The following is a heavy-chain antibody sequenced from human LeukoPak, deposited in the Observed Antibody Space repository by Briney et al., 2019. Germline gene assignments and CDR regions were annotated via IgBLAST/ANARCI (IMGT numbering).Heavy chain of an antibody. CDR2: ISYDGSNK. V-gene: IGHV3-30*19. CDR1: GFTFRNYG. CDR3: ARDKNRVTIFAVAVDY. D-gene: IGHD3-3*01. J-gene: IGHJ4*02. Sequence: GGSLRLSCAASGFTFRNYGMHWVRQAPGKGLEWVAVISYDGSNKYYADSVKGRFTISRDNSKNTLYLQMNSLRAEDTAVYYCARDKNRVTIFAVAVDYWGQGTLVTVSS.